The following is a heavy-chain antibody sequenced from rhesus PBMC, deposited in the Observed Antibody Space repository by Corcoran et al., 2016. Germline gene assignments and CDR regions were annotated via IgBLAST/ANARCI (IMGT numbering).Heavy chain of an antibody. CDR3: ARQREYSSWLTLDY. J-gene: IGHJ4*01. CDR2: ISGSSGST. CDR1: GGSVSSSNW. Sequence: QVQLQESGPAVVKPSETLSLTCAVSGGSVSSSNWWSWIRQPPGKGLEWIGYISGSSGSTYYNPSLKSRVTISTDTSKNQFSLKLRSVTAADTAVYYCARQREYSSWLTLDYWGQGALVTVSS. V-gene: IGHV4-65*01. D-gene: IGHD6-13*01.